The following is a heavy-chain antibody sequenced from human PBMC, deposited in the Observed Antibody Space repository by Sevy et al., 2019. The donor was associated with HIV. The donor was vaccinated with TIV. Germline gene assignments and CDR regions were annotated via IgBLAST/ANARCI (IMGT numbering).Heavy chain of an antibody. Sequence: GGSLRLSCTASGFTFSPYSMNWIRQAPGKGLEWLSYISGTGNTIYYAGSVKGRFTISRDNAKNSLYLQMNSLRAEDTAVYYCARVPLCSDSHINDYWGQGTLVTVSS. J-gene: IGHJ4*02. CDR2: ISGTGNTI. CDR1: GFTFSPYS. V-gene: IGHV3-48*04. D-gene: IGHD2-21*01. CDR3: ARVPLCSDSHINDY.